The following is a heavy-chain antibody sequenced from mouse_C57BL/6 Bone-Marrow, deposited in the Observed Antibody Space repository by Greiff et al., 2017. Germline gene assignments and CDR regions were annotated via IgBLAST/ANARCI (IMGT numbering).Heavy chain of an antibody. V-gene: IGHV1-47*01. J-gene: IGHJ2*01. Sequence: QVQLQQSGAELVKPGASVKMSCKASGYTFTTYPIEWMKQNHGKSLEWIGNFHPYNDDTKYNEKFKGKDTLTVEKSSNTVYLELSRLTSDDSAVDYCERSSTFFYYCDYWGQGTTLTVSA. CDR1: GYTFTTYP. D-gene: IGHD1-1*01. CDR2: FHPYNDDT. CDR3: ERSSTFFYYCDY.